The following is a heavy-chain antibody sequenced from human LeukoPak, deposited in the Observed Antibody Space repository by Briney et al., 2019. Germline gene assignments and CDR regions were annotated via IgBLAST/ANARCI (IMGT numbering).Heavy chain of an antibody. J-gene: IGHJ4*02. CDR1: GYTFTGYY. CDR2: FNPNRGGT. Sequence: ASVKVSCKASGYTFTGYYMHWVRQAPGQGLKWMGRFNPNRGGTNYAQKFQGRVTMTRDTSISTAYMELSRLRSDDTAVYYCARTQRYCSSTSCHQGIAAAGDFDYWGQGTLVTVSS. V-gene: IGHV1-2*06. D-gene: IGHD2-2*01. CDR3: ARTQRYCSSTSCHQGIAAAGDFDY.